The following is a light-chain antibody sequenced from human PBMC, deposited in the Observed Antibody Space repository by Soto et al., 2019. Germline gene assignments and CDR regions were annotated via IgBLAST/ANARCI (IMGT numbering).Light chain of an antibody. CDR1: SSNIGAGYD. V-gene: IGLV1-40*01. CDR3: HCYDVSLRGPI. Sequence: QSVLTQPPSVFGAPGQRVTISCTGSSSNIGAGYDVHWYQQLPGTAPKVLIYDNNNRPSGVPDRFSGSKSGTSASLAISGLQAEAEADYYCHCYDVSLRGPIFGGGTKLTVL. CDR2: DNN. J-gene: IGLJ2*01.